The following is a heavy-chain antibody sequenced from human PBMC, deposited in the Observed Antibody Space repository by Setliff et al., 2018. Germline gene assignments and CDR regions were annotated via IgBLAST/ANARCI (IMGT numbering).Heavy chain of an antibody. V-gene: IGHV1-2*02. Sequence: WASVKVSCKASEYTFTDHYIHWVRQAPGQELEWMGWINPNSGGTNFEQKFQGRVSLTRDTSLGVIYMEMRGLRSDDTATYYCARDGEVGIRRYFFGAWGQGTPVTVSS. J-gene: IGHJ4*02. CDR2: INPNSGGT. CDR1: EYTFTDHY. D-gene: IGHD1-26*01. CDR3: ARDGEVGIRRYFFGA.